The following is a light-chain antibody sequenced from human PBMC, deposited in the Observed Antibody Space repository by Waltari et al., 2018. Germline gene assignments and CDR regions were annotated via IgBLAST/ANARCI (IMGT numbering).Light chain of an antibody. CDR3: ATWEGSQRV. V-gene: IGLV1-44*01. CDR1: NSNIGSNS. Sequence: QSVLTQPPSASGTPGQRVTIPCSGSNSNIGSNSVCWFQQPPGTAPKLLIYGNDHRPSGVPDRFSGSKSGTSASLAISGLQSDDEADYYRATWEGSQRVFGTGTKVTVL. J-gene: IGLJ1*01. CDR2: GND.